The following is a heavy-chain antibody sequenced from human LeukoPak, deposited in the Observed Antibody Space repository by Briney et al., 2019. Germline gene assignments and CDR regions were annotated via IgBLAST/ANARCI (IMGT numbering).Heavy chain of an antibody. J-gene: IGHJ4*02. D-gene: IGHD2-8*01. V-gene: IGHV3-53*01. CDR1: GFTVSSKY. CDR3: ATAMVYAPYYFDY. CDR2: IYSGGST. Sequence: PGGSLRLSCAASGFTVSSKYMSWVRQAPGKGLEWVSVIYSGGSTYYADSVKGRFTISRDNSKNTLYLQMNSLRAEDTAVYYCATAMVYAPYYFDYWGQGTLVTVSS.